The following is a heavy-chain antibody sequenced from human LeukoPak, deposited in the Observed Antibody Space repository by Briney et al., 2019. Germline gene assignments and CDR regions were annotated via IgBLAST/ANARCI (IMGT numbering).Heavy chain of an antibody. J-gene: IGHJ4*02. V-gene: IGHV3-48*04. CDR1: GFTLSSFN. CDR3: ARGKSGPFGY. D-gene: IGHD5-12*01. Sequence: GGSLRLSCAASGFTLSSFNMNWVRQAPGKGLEWVSYISGGETTIYYADSVKGRFTVSRDNGKNSLYLQMRSLRAEDTAVYYCARGKSGPFGYWGQGTLVTVSS. CDR2: ISGGETTI.